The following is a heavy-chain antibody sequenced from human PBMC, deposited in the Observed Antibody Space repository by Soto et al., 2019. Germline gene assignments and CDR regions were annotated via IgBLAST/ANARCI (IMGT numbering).Heavy chain of an antibody. CDR2: IYYSGST. CDR1: GGSISSGGYY. J-gene: IGHJ5*02. Sequence: SETLSLTCTVSGGSISSGGYYWSWIRQHPGKGLEWIGYIYYSGSTYYNPSLKSRVTISVDTSKNQFSLKLSSVTAADTAVYYCAREDRRDYFDSSGYYYWFDPWGKGTLVTVSS. V-gene: IGHV4-31*03. CDR3: AREDRRDYFDSSGYYYWFDP. D-gene: IGHD3-22*01.